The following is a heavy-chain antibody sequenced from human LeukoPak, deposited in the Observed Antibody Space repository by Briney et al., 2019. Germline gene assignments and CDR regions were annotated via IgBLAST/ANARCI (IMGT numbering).Heavy chain of an antibody. V-gene: IGHV4-59*01. CDR3: ARWGREGNWFDP. CDR2: IYYSGST. J-gene: IGHJ5*02. CDR1: GGSISSYY. D-gene: IGHD5-24*01. Sequence: SETLSLTCTVSGGSISSYYWSWVRQPPGKGLEWVGYIYYSGSTNYNPSLKGRVTISVDTSKNQFSLKLRSVTAADTAVYYCARWGREGNWFDPWGQGTLVTVSS.